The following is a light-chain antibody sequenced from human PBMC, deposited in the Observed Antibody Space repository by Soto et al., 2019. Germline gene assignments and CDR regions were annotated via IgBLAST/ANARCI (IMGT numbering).Light chain of an antibody. V-gene: IGLV2-14*03. J-gene: IGLJ1*01. CDR3: SSYTSSSTLV. Sequence: QSVLTQPASVSGSPGQSITISCTGTSSDVGYYKYVSWYQQHPGKAPKLMIYDVRYRPSGVSDRFSGSKSGNTASLTLSGLQAEDEADYYCSSYTSSSTLVFGTGTKLTVL. CDR2: DVR. CDR1: SSDVGYYKY.